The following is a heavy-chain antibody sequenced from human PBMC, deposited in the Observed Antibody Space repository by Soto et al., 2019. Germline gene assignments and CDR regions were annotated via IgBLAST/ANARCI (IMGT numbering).Heavy chain of an antibody. V-gene: IGHV3-30*18. CDR1: GFTFSSYG. J-gene: IGHJ6*02. Sequence: QVQLVESGGGVVQPGRSLRLSRAASGFTFSSYGMHWVRQAPGKGLEWVAVISYDGSNKYYADSVKGRFTISRDNSKNTLYRQMNSPRAEDTAVYYCAKDRPSGSRPYYYGMDVWGQGTTVTVSS. CDR3: AKDRPSGSRPYYYGMDV. CDR2: ISYDGSNK. D-gene: IGHD1-26*01.